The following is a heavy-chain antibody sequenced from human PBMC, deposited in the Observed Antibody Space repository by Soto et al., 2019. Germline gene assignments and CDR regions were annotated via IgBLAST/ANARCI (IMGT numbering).Heavy chain of an antibody. CDR3: ARVLPGIAAAYDAFDV. Sequence: QVQLQESGPGLVKPSETMSLTCTVSGGSVIRATYYWTWIRQPPGKGLEWIGYIYYDGGTTYNSSLKSRIIISTDTSKHQLSLKLTSATPADTAVYYCARVLPGIAAAYDAFDVWGQGTMVTVSS. CDR1: GGSVIRATYY. V-gene: IGHV4-61*01. CDR2: IYYDGGT. J-gene: IGHJ3*01. D-gene: IGHD6-13*01.